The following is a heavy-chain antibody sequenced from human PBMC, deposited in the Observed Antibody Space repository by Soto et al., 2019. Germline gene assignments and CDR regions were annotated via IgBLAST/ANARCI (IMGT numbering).Heavy chain of an antibody. Sequence: SETLSLTCAVYGGSFSGYYWSWIRQPPGKGLEWIGEINHSGSTNYNPSLKSRVTISVDTSKNQFSLKLSSVTAADTAVYYCARENCSGGSCYSDGPDRKSDFDYWGQGTLVTVSS. CDR1: GGSFSGYY. D-gene: IGHD2-15*01. J-gene: IGHJ4*02. CDR3: ARENCSGGSCYSDGPDRKSDFDY. CDR2: INHSGST. V-gene: IGHV4-34*01.